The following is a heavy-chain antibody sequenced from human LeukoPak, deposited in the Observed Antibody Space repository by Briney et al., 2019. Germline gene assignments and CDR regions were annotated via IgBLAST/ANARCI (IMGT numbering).Heavy chain of an antibody. Sequence: SETLSLTCTVSGGSISNISYYWGWIRQPPGKGLEWIGYIYYSGSTNYNPSLKSRVTISVDTSKNQFSLKLSSVTAADTAVYYCARSIYGSGSYHRPFDYWGQGTLVTVSS. CDR2: IYYSGST. CDR3: ARSIYGSGSYHRPFDY. CDR1: GGSISNISYY. J-gene: IGHJ4*02. D-gene: IGHD3-10*01. V-gene: IGHV4-61*05.